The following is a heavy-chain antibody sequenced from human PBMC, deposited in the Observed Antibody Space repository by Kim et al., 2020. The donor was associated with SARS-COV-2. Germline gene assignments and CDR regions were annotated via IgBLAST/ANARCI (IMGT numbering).Heavy chain of an antibody. J-gene: IGHJ4*02. CDR2: ISAGNGNT. Sequence: ASVKVSCKASGYTFTTYVMHWVRQAPGQRLEWMGWISAGNGNTKYSQRFQGRATITRETSASTAYMELSDLRSEDTAVYYCARGGGQDSSNWYFDYWGQGTLVTVSS. CDR1: GYTFTTYV. V-gene: IGHV1-3*01. CDR3: ARGGGQDSSNWYFDY. D-gene: IGHD3-22*01.